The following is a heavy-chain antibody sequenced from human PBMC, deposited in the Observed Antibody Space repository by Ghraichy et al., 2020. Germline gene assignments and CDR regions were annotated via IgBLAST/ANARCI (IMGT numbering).Heavy chain of an antibody. CDR3: AREGIRYLAVDY. CDR2: INSDGSST. CDR1: GFTFSSYW. D-gene: IGHD3-9*01. J-gene: IGHJ4*02. V-gene: IGHV3-74*01. Sequence: LSLTCAASGFTFSSYWMHWVRQAPGKGLVWVSRINSDGSSTSYADSVKGRFTISRDNAKNTLYLQMNSLRAEDTAVYYCAREGIRYLAVDYWGQGTLVTVSS.